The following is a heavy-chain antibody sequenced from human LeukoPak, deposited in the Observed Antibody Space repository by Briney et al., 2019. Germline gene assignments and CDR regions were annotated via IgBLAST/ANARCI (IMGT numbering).Heavy chain of an antibody. J-gene: IGHJ3*02. CDR3: AGIWLGNNAFDI. V-gene: IGHV4-34*01. CDR2: INHDGST. Sequence: SETLSLTCAVYGGSFSGYYWSWVRQPPEKGLEWIGEINHDGSTTYNPSLKSRVSISVETFRSQFSLKLSSVTAADTAMYYCAGIWLGNNAFDIWGRGTMVTISS. CDR1: GGSFSGYY. D-gene: IGHD3-10*01.